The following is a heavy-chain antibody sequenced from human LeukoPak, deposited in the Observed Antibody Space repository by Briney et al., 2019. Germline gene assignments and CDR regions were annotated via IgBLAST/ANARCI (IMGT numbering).Heavy chain of an antibody. CDR1: GFTFSTYN. CDR2: ISNSGSTI. D-gene: IGHD3-10*01. V-gene: IGHV3-48*03. J-gene: IGHJ6*03. CDR3: ARGPYASGGYFSGGYYYYMDV. Sequence: PGGSLRLSCAASGFTFSTYNMNWVRQAPGKGLEWVSYISNSGSTIYYTDSVKGRFTISRDNAKNSLYLQMSSLRAEDTAVYYCARGPYASGGYFSGGYYYYMDVWGKGTTVTISS.